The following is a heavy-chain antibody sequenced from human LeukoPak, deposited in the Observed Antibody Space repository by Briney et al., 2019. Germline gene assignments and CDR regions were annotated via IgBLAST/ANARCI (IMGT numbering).Heavy chain of an antibody. CDR3: ARQGDIVVVPAAYADY. Sequence: GESLKISCKGSGYSFTSYWIGWVRQMPGKGLEWMGIIYPGDPDTRYSPSFQGQVTISADKSISTAYLQWSSLKASDTAMYYCARQGDIVVVPAAYADYWGQGTLVTVSS. J-gene: IGHJ4*02. D-gene: IGHD2-2*01. V-gene: IGHV5-51*01. CDR2: IYPGDPDT. CDR1: GYSFTSYW.